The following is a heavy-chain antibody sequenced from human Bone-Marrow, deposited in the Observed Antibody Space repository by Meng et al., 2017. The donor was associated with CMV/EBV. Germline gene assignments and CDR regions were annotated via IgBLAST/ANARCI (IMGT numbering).Heavy chain of an antibody. J-gene: IGHJ4*02. CDR1: GFTFSNFA. D-gene: IGHD1-1*01. Sequence: GGSLRLSCAGSGFTFSNFAMTWVRQAPGKGLEWVSSISYSGDNSYHAASVKGRFTISRDNSKNTLSLQLNSLRSDDTAVYYCVKDIGPPGEAFDSWGQGAPVTVSS. CDR3: VKDIGPPGEAFDS. CDR2: ISYSGDNS. V-gene: IGHV3-23*01.